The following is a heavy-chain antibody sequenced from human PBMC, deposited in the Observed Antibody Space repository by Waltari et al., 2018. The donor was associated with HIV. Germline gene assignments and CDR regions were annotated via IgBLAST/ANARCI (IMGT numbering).Heavy chain of an antibody. J-gene: IGHJ4*02. D-gene: IGHD5-18*01. V-gene: IGHV1-8*01. CDR1: GTTFTSYD. CDR2: MNPNSGNT. CDR3: ARGREYSYGSLFDY. Sequence: QVQLVQSGAEVKKPGASVRCCSKASGTTFTSYDINWVRQATGQGLEWMGWMNPNSGNTGYAQKFQGRVTMTRNTSISTAYMELSSLRSEDTGVYYCARGREYSYGSLFDYWGQGTPVTVSS.